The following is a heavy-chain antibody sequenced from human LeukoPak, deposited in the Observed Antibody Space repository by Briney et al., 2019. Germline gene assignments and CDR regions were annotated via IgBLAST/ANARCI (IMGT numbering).Heavy chain of an antibody. V-gene: IGHV3-7*01. D-gene: IGHD3-22*01. CDR2: IKQDGSEK. Sequence: QPGGSLRLSCAASAFTFSSYWMNWVRQAPGKGLEWVASIKQDGSEKYYVASVKGRFTISRDNAKNSLSLQMNSLRAEDTAVYYCAKDSYYDSSPAHWGQGTLVTVSS. CDR1: AFTFSSYW. J-gene: IGHJ4*02. CDR3: AKDSYYDSSPAH.